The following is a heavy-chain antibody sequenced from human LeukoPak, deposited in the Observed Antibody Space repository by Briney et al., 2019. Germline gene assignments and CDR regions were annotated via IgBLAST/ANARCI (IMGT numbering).Heavy chain of an antibody. D-gene: IGHD1-26*01. CDR2: ITSGSSYI. CDR1: GFTFTSYT. CDR3: ARGVGARGAFDY. Sequence: GGSLRLSCAASGFTFTSYTMAWVRQAPGKGLEWVSSITSGSSYIYYADSVKGRFTISRGNAKKSLFLQTDSLRAEDTAVYYCARGVGARGAFDYWGQGTLVPSPQ. J-gene: IGHJ4*02. V-gene: IGHV3-21*01.